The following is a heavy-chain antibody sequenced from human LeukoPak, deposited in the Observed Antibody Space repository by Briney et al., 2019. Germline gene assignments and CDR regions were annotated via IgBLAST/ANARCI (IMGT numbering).Heavy chain of an antibody. CDR2: IYYSGST. V-gene: IGHV4-39*07. Sequence: SETLSLTCTVSGGSISSSSYYWGWLRQPPGKGLEWIGSIYYSGSTYYNPSLKSRVTISVDTSKNQFSLKLSSVTAADTAVYYCARGGGVRIAAAGTFDYWGQGTLVTVSS. J-gene: IGHJ4*02. CDR3: ARGGGVRIAAAGTFDY. D-gene: IGHD6-13*01. CDR1: GGSISSSSYY.